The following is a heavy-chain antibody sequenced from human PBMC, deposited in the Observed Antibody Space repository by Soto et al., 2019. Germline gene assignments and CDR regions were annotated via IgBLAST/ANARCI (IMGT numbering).Heavy chain of an antibody. J-gene: IGHJ6*03. V-gene: IGHV3-74*01. Sequence: GGSLRLSCAASGFTFSSYWMHWVRQAPGKGLVWVSRINSDGSSTSYADSVKGRFTISRDNAKNTLYLQMNSLRAEDTAVYYCARTHPTTARLNYYYMDVWGKGTTVTVSS. CDR3: ARTHPTTARLNYYYMDV. CDR2: INSDGSST. D-gene: IGHD1-1*01. CDR1: GFTFSSYW.